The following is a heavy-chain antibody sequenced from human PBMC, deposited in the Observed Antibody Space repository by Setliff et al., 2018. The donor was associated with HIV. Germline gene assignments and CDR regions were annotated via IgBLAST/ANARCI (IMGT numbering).Heavy chain of an antibody. CDR3: ARGTYYNFWSGYYIDWFDP. CDR1: GYTFTGYY. V-gene: IGHV1-2*04. D-gene: IGHD3-3*01. J-gene: IGHJ5*02. CDR2: INPNSGGT. Sequence: GASVKVSCKASGYTFTGYYMHWVRQAPGQGLEWMGWINPNSGGTNYAQKFQGWVTMTRDTSISTAYMELSRLRSDDTAVYYCARGTYYNFWSGYYIDWFDPWGQGTLVTVSS.